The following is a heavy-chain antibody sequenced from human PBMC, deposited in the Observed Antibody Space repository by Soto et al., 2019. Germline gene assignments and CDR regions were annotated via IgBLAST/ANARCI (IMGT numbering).Heavy chain of an antibody. CDR3: AKSYYYDSSGYSLIGYFQH. J-gene: IGHJ1*01. CDR2: ISGSGGST. D-gene: IGHD3-22*01. Sequence: LRLSCAASGFTFSSYAMSWVRQAPGKGLEWVSAISGSGGSTYYADSVKGRFTISRDNSKNTLYLQMNSLRAEDTAVYYCAKSYYYDSSGYSLIGYFQHWGQGTLVTVSS. V-gene: IGHV3-23*01. CDR1: GFTFSSYA.